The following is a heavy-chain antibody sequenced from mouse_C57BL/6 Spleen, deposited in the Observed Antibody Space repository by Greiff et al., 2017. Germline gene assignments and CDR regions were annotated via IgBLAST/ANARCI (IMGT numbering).Heavy chain of an antibody. CDR1: GYTFTSYW. D-gene: IGHD2-4*01. CDR2: IYPGSGST. J-gene: IGHJ1*03. V-gene: IGHV1-55*01. Sequence: QVQLQQSGAELVKPGASVKMSCKASGYTFTSYWITWVKQRPGQGLEWIGDIYPGSGSTNYNEKFKSKATLTVDTSSSTAYMQLSSLTSEDSAVYYCARSGFYYDYDDGWYFDVWGTGTTVTVSS. CDR3: ARSGFYYDYDDGWYFDV.